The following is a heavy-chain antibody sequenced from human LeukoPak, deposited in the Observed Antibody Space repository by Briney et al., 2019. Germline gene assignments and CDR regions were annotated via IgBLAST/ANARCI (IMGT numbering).Heavy chain of an antibody. CDR1: GGSFSGYY. J-gene: IGHJ4*02. CDR3: ARGRDSSSWYYY. D-gene: IGHD6-13*01. CDR2: INHSGST. V-gene: IGHV4-34*01. Sequence: PSETLSLTCAVYGGSFSGYYWSWIRQPPGKGLEWIGEINHSGSTNYNPSLKSRVTISVDTSKNQFSLKLSPVTAADTAVYYCARGRDSSSWYYYWGQGTLVTVSS.